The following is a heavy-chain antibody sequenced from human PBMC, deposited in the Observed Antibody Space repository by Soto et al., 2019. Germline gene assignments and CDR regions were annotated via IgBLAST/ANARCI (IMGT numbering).Heavy chain of an antibody. CDR2: MNPNSGNT. CDR1: GYTITNYD. CDR3: ARGRDGYNYFVY. Sequence: QVQLVQSGAEVKKPGASVKVSCKASGYTITNYDINWVRQVTGQGLEWMGWMNPNSGNTDYAQNFQGRITMTRNTSMSTAYLELNSLTSEDTAVDFCARGRDGYNYFVYWGQGTLVTVAS. J-gene: IGHJ4*02. D-gene: IGHD5-12*01. V-gene: IGHV1-8*01.